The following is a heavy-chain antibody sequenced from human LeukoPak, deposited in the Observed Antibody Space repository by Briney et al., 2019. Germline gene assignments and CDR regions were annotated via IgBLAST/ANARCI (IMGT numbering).Heavy chain of an antibody. CDR3: ARGPRWSFDY. CDR1: GFTFSSYG. D-gene: IGHD2-8*01. J-gene: IGHJ4*02. V-gene: IGHV3-30*03. CDR2: ISYDGSNK. Sequence: GGSLRLSCAASGFTFSSYGMHWVRQAPGKGLEWVAVISYDGSNKYYADSVKGRFTISRDNSKNTLYLQMNSLRSDDTAVYYCARGPRWSFDYWGQGTLVTVSS.